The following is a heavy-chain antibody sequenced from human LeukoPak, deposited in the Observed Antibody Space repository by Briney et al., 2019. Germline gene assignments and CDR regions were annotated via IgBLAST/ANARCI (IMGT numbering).Heavy chain of an antibody. CDR3: AKDQSAITMVRGVIHYGMDV. D-gene: IGHD3-10*01. Sequence: PGGSLRLSCAASGFTFSSYAMSWVRQAPGKGLEWVSAISGSGGSTYYADSVKGRFTISRDNSKNTLYLQMNSLRAEDTAVYYCAKDQSAITMVRGVIHYGMDVWGQGTTVTVSS. J-gene: IGHJ6*02. CDR2: ISGSGGST. V-gene: IGHV3-23*01. CDR1: GFTFSSYA.